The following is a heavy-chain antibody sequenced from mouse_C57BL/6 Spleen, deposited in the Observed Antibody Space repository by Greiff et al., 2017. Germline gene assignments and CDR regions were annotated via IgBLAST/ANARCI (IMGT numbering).Heavy chain of an antibody. CDR2: IYPGDGDT. Sequence: VQLQQSGPELVKPGASVKISCKASGYAFSSSWMNWVKQRPGKGLEWIGRIYPGDGDTNYNGKFKGKATLTADKSSSTAYMQLSSLTSEDSAVYFCARDGAPYAMDYWGQGTSVTVSS. V-gene: IGHV1-82*01. D-gene: IGHD1-1*01. J-gene: IGHJ4*01. CDR1: GYAFSSSW. CDR3: ARDGAPYAMDY.